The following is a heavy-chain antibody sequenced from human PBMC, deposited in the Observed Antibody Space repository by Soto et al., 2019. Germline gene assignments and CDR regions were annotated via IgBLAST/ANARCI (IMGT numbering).Heavy chain of an antibody. CDR1: GGTFSSQT. Sequence: QVQLVQSGAEVKEPGSSVKVSCKVSGGTFSSQTINWVRQVPGQGLEWMGSVIPIIGEGKYAQSFLGRVTIPADRSRSTAYMALSSLRSEDTAVYYCARPAVNDLDADSSAFDIWGQGTMVTVSS. J-gene: IGHJ3*02. V-gene: IGHV1-69*02. D-gene: IGHD1-1*01. CDR3: ARPAVNDLDADSSAFDI. CDR2: VIPIIGEG.